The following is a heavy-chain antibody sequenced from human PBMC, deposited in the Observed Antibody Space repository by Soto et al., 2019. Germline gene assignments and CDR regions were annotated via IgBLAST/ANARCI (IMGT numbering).Heavy chain of an antibody. D-gene: IGHD2-15*01. Sequence: QVQLVQSGGEVKKPGSSVKVSCKASGGTFSSYTISWVRQAPGQGLEWMGRIIPILNMANYAQKFQGRVTITADKSTSTAYMELSSLRSEDTAVYYCARGYCSGGSCFYPFDYWGQGTLVTVSS. V-gene: IGHV1-69*02. CDR2: IIPILNMA. CDR1: GGTFSSYT. CDR3: ARGYCSGGSCFYPFDY. J-gene: IGHJ4*02.